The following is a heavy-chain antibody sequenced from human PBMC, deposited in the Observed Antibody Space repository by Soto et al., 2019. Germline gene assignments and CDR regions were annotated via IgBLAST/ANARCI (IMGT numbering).Heavy chain of an antibody. CDR1: GFSFNSYG. V-gene: IGHV3-23*01. Sequence: EVQLLESGGGLVEPGGSLRLSCAASGFSFNSYGMNWVRQAPGKGLEWVSGITGSGAGTYYADSVKGRFTISRDNSKNTLYMQMNSLRAEDTAVYYCAKDALYYYGSGSYYGIDYWGQGTLVTVSS. CDR3: AKDALYYYGSGSYYGIDY. J-gene: IGHJ4*02. CDR2: ITGSGAGT. D-gene: IGHD3-10*01.